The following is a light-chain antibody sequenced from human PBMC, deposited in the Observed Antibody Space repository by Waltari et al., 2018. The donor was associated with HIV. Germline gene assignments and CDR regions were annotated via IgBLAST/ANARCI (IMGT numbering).Light chain of an antibody. Sequence: SVLTQPPSVSAAPGQPITISYSGSTSNIGSNYVAWYQQFPGRAPKFLIYEDFRRPSGSPDRFSGSKSGTSATLDITGLQTGDEADYYCGTWDSSLGAGVFGGGTKVTV. V-gene: IGLV1-51*02. J-gene: IGLJ3*02. CDR1: TSNIGSNY. CDR3: GTWDSSLGAGV. CDR2: EDF.